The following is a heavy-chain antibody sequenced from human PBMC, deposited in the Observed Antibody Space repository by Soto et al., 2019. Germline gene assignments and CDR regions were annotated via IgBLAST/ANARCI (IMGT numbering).Heavy chain of an antibody. CDR2: IIPISSTT. D-gene: IGHD7-27*01. V-gene: IGHV1-69*01. CDR1: GGNFITFA. CDR3: ANKLGIDPFGSYGLDV. J-gene: IGHJ6*02. Sequence: QVELVQSGAEVKKPGSSVKVSYKASGGNFITFAISWVRQAPGQGLEWMAEIIPISSTTKSAHKFQDRVTISADGSSSTVHMELRSRKSEDTAIYFCANKLGIDPFGSYGLDVWGQGTTVTVSS.